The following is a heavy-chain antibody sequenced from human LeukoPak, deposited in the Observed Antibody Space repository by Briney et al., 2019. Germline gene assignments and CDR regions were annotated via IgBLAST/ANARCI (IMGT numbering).Heavy chain of an antibody. V-gene: IGHV1-2*02. CDR3: ARAIFVGYSGFDY. Sequence: ASVKVSCKASGYTFTGYYMHWLRHAPGQGLEWMGWINPNSGGTNYAQKFQGRVTLTRDTSISTAYMELNRLTSDDTAVFYCARAIFVGYSGFDYWGQGTLITVSS. CDR2: INPNSGGT. CDR1: GYTFTGYY. J-gene: IGHJ4*02. D-gene: IGHD1-26*01.